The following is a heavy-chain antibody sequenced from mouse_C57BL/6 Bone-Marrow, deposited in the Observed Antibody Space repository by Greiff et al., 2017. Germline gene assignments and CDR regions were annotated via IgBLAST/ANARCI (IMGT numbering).Heavy chain of an antibody. CDR3: ARRGIYYAMDY. CDR2: IYPGSGST. J-gene: IGHJ4*01. V-gene: IGHV1-55*01. Sequence: QVQLQQPGAELVKPGASVKMSCKASGYTFTSYWITWVKQRPGQGLEWIGDIYPGSGSTNYNEKFKSKATLTVDTSSSTAYMQLSSLTSEDSAVYYCARRGIYYAMDYWGQGTSVAVSS. CDR1: GYTFTSYW.